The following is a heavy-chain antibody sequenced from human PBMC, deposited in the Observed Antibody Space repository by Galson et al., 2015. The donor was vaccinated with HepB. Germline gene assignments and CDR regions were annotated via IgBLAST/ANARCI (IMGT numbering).Heavy chain of an antibody. Sequence: SVKVSCKASGYSFVTYGMNWVRQTPGQGLEWMGWIHTSTGNPTYAQGFTGRFVFSLDTSDASVSTAYLQINSLEAEDTAVYYCVRDPSSAIAAAGDYWGQGTLVIVSS. J-gene: IGHJ4*02. CDR2: IHTSTGNP. D-gene: IGHD6-13*01. V-gene: IGHV7-4-1*02. CDR3: VRDPSSAIAAAGDY. CDR1: GYSFVTYG.